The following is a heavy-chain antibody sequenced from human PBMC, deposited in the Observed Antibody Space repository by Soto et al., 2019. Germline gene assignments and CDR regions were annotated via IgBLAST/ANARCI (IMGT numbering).Heavy chain of an antibody. V-gene: IGHV4-61*01. CDR3: ARDAPYSGSYYGGCWFDP. CDR2: IYYSGST. J-gene: IGHJ5*02. D-gene: IGHD1-26*01. CDR1: GGSVSSGSYY. Sequence: SETLSLTCTVSGGSVSSGSYYWSWIRKPPGKGLEWIGYIYYSGSTNYNPSLKSRVTISVDTSKNQFSLKLSSVTAADTAVYYCARDAPYSGSYYGGCWFDPWGQGTPVTVSS.